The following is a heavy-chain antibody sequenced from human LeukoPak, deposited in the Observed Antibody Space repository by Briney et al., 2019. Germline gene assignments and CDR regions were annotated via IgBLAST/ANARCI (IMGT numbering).Heavy chain of an antibody. CDR1: GGSISSSSYY. Sequence: SETLSLTCTVSGGSISSSSYYWGWIRQPPGKGLEWIGSIYYSGSTYYNPSLKSRVTISVDTSKNQFSLKLSSVTAADTAVYYCARRGYYSIAAAGYFPHWGQGTLVTVSS. J-gene: IGHJ1*01. CDR2: IYYSGST. CDR3: ARRGYYSIAAAGYFPH. V-gene: IGHV4-39*01. D-gene: IGHD6-13*01.